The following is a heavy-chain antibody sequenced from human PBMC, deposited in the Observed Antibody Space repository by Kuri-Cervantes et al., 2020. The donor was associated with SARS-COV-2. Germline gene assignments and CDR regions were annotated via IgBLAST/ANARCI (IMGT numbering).Heavy chain of an antibody. CDR1: GYTFTGYY. CDR3: ARDLLGVGYCSGGSCPYYFDY. V-gene: IGHV1-2*04. D-gene: IGHD2-15*01. CDR2: INPNSGDT. Sequence: APVKVSCKASGYTFTGYYMHWVRQAPGQGLEWMGWINPNSGDTNYAQNFQGWVTMTRDTSTSTAYMELRSLRSDDTAVYYCARDLLGVGYCSGGSCPYYFDYWGQGTLVTVSS. J-gene: IGHJ4*02.